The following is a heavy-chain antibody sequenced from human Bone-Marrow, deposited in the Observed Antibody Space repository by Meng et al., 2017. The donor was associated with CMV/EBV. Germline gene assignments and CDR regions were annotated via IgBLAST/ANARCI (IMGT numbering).Heavy chain of an antibody. CDR2: IDYTGST. V-gene: IGHV4-59*01. J-gene: IGHJ4*02. D-gene: IGHD3-22*01. Sequence: ESLKISCTVSGGSISNYYWTWIRQPPRKGLEWIGHIDYTGSTNYNPSLKRRVTISVDTSKNQFSLKLRFATAADTAVYYCARVDTSGYYYPIDYWGQGTLVTVSS. CDR1: GGSISNYY. CDR3: ARVDTSGYYYPIDY.